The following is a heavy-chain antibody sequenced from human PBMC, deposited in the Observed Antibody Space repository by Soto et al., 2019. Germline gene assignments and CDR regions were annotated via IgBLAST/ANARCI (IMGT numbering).Heavy chain of an antibody. Sequence: SPWVSCKTSGYTITDADRHRVRHPQGKGLEWMGWISPSSGATQYAQKLQGWVTVTRDTSTRTVYLDVGRLKSDGSAVYDCSRERYDDGRSGQEVW. D-gene: IGHD3-9*01. V-gene: IGHV1-2*04. J-gene: IGHJ6*01. CDR1: GYTITDAD. CDR2: ISPSSGAT. CDR3: SRERYDDGRSGQEV.